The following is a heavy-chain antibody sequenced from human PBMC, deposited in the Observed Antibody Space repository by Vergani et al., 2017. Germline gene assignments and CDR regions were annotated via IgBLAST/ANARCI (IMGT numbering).Heavy chain of an antibody. J-gene: IGHJ6*03. V-gene: IGHV3-30-3*01. CDR2: ISYDGSNK. Sequence: QVQLVESGGGVVQPGRSLRLSCAASGFTFSSYAMHWVRQAPGKGLEWVAVISYDGSNKYYADSVKGRFTISRDNSKNTLYLQMNSLRAEDTAVYYCARDGALRFVEWLPLNYYYYMDVWGKGTTVTVSS. D-gene: IGHD3-3*01. CDR1: GFTFSSYA. CDR3: ARDGALRFVEWLPLNYYYYMDV.